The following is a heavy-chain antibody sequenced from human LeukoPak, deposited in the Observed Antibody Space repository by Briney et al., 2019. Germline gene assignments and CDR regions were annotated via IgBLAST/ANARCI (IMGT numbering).Heavy chain of an antibody. CDR2: IYYSGST. J-gene: IGHJ6*02. D-gene: IGHD6-13*01. Sequence: SETLSLTCTVSGGSISSYYWSWIRQPPGKGLEWIGYIYYSGSTNYNPPLKSRVTISVDTSKNQFSLKLSSVTAADTAVYYCARAGIARPYYYYGMDVWGQGTTVTVSS. CDR3: ARAGIARPYYYYGMDV. CDR1: GGSISSYY. V-gene: IGHV4-59*01.